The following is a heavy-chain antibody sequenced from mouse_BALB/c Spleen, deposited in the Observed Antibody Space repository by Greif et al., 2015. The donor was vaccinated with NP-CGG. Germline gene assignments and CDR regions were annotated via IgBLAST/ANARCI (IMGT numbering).Heavy chain of an antibody. Sequence: VKLVESGAELVKPGTSVKLSCKASGYNFTSYWINWVKLRPGQGLEWIGDIYPGSGSTNYNEKFKSKATLTVDTSSSTAYMQLSSLASEDSALYYCARGNYYGSGYLAYWGQGTLVTVSA. V-gene: IGHV1-55*01. CDR3: ARGNYYGSGYLAY. D-gene: IGHD1-1*01. CDR1: GYNFTSYW. CDR2: IYPGSGST. J-gene: IGHJ3*01.